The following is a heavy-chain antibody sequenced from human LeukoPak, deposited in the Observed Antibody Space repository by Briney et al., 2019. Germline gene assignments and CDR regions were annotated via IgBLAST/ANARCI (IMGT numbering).Heavy chain of an antibody. Sequence: PSETLSLTCTVSGGSISSYYWSWIRQPPGKGLEWIGYIYYSGSTYYNPSLKSRVTISVDTSKNQFSLKLSSVTAADTAVYYCARDPYYDYVWGSYRLGDDAFDIWGQGTMVTVSS. CDR2: IYYSGST. D-gene: IGHD3-16*02. J-gene: IGHJ3*02. CDR1: GGSISSYY. V-gene: IGHV4-59*12. CDR3: ARDPYYDYVWGSYRLGDDAFDI.